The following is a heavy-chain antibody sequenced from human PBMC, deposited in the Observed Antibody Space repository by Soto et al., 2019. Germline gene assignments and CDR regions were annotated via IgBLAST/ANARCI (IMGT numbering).Heavy chain of an antibody. Sequence: PGGSLRLSCAASGFSFSSYGMHWVRQAPGKGLEWVAIIWFDGSKRYYAESVKGRFTVSRDNSKSTMYLQMTSLRVEDTAMYYCARDFNGAISVYYYGMDVWGQGTTVTVSS. CDR1: GFSFSSYG. CDR3: ARDFNGAISVYYYGMDV. D-gene: IGHD2-2*02. CDR2: IWFDGSKR. V-gene: IGHV3-33*01. J-gene: IGHJ6*02.